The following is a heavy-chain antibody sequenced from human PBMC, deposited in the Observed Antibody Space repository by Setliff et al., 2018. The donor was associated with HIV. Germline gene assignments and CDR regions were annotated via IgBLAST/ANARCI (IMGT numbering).Heavy chain of an antibody. CDR2: IDHSGST. Sequence: SETLSLTCAVYGGSFSGYHWSWIRQSPGKGLEWIGEIDHSGSTDDNPSLKSRVTISVDTSKNQFSLKLSSVSAADTAVYYCARQAHPRGYYGSAGLFDYWGQGTPVTVSS. D-gene: IGHD3-22*01. CDR3: ARQAHPRGYYGSAGLFDY. J-gene: IGHJ4*02. V-gene: IGHV4-34*01. CDR1: GGSFSGYH.